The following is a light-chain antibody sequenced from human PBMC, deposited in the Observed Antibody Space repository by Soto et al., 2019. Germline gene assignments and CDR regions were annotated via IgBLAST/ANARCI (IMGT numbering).Light chain of an antibody. CDR1: SSDVGAHNY. V-gene: IGLV2-14*03. CDR2: DVS. Sequence: QSVLTQPASVSGSPGQSITISCTGTSSDVGAHNYVSWYQQHPGKAPKLIISDVSNRPSGVSNRFSGSKSANTASLTISGLQAEDEADYYCSSYTTTSTLDVLFGGGTKLTVL. J-gene: IGLJ3*02. CDR3: SSYTTTSTLDVL.